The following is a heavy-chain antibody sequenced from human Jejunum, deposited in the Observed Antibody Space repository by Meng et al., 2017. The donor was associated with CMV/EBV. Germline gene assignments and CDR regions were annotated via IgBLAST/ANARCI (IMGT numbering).Heavy chain of an antibody. Sequence: QLQLKESCPGLVKPSGTLSLTCTVSGGSISSSSYYWGWIRQPPGKGLEWIGSIYYSGNTYYNPSLKSRVTISVDTSKNQFSLKLTSVTAADTAVYYCARDLAYGGSYGWFDPWGQGTLVTVSS. CDR3: ARDLAYGGSYGWFDP. CDR1: GGSISSSSYY. D-gene: IGHD1-26*01. CDR2: IYYSGNT. J-gene: IGHJ5*02. V-gene: IGHV4-39*07.